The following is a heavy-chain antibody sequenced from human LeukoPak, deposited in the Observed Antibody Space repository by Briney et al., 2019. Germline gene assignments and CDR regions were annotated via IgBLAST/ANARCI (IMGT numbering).Heavy chain of an antibody. Sequence: GGSLRLSCAASGFTFDDYTMHWVRQAPGKGLEWVSLISWDGGSTYYADSVKGRFTISRDNSKSSLYLQMNSLRTEDTALYYCAKDMVIRVLRGYMDVWGKGTTVTVSS. CDR2: ISWDGGST. D-gene: IGHD3-22*01. CDR1: GFTFDDYT. CDR3: AKDMVIRVLRGYMDV. J-gene: IGHJ6*03. V-gene: IGHV3-43*01.